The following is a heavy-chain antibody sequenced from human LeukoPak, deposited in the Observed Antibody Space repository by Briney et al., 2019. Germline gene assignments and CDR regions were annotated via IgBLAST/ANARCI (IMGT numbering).Heavy chain of an antibody. CDR1: GGSISSYY. CDR2: IYYSGST. D-gene: IGHD3/OR15-3a*01. J-gene: IGHJ6*03. Sequence: SETLSLTCTVSGGSISSYYWSWIRQPPGKGLEWIGYIYYSGSTNYNPSPKRRLTISVYTSKNQFSMKLSSVTAADTAVYYCARVWTPTSYYYYMDVWGKGTTVTVSS. CDR3: ARVWTPTSYYYYMDV. V-gene: IGHV4-59*01.